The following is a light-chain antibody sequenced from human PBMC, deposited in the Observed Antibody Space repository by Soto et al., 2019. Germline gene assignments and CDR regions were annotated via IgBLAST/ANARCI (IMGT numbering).Light chain of an antibody. J-gene: IGKJ1*01. CDR1: QSVSSSY. Sequence: EFVLTQSPGTLSLSPGERATLSCRASQSVSSSYLAWYQQKPGQAPRLLIYGASNRATGIPDRFIGIGSGTDFPLTISRLEPEDFAVDDCQQYGSSGTFGQGTKVDIK. CDR2: GAS. CDR3: QQYGSSGT. V-gene: IGKV3-20*01.